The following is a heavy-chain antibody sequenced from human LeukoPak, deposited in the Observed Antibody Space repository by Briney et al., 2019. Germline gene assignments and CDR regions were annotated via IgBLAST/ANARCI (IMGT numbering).Heavy chain of an antibody. J-gene: IGHJ4*02. V-gene: IGHV3-23*01. Sequence: GGSLRLSCAAAGFTFSTSPMSWVRQAPGKGLEWVAGISGSGGGTYYADSVKGRFSISRDISKNTLYLQMNSLRAEDTAIYYCAKDGKTRNWNYFQAKPVYWGQGTLVTVSS. CDR3: AKDGKTRNWNYFQAKPVY. CDR2: ISGSGGGT. CDR1: GFTFSTSP. D-gene: IGHD1-7*01.